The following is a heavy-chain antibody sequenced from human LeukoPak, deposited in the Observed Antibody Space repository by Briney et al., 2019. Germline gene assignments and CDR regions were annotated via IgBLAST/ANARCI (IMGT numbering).Heavy chain of an antibody. CDR2: ISGSGGST. V-gene: IGHV3-23*01. CDR3: AKETCSSTSCSTDS. J-gene: IGHJ4*02. Sequence: GGSLRLSCAASGFTFSSYVMSWVRQAPGKGLEWVSGISGSGGSTYYADSVKGRFTISRDNSKNTLYLQMNSLRAEDTAVYYCAKETCSSTSCSTDSWGQGTLVTVSS. CDR1: GFTFSSYV. D-gene: IGHD2-2*01.